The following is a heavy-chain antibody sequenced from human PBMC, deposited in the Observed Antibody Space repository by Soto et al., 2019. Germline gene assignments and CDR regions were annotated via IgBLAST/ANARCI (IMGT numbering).Heavy chain of an antibody. CDR3: ARGPYGDDLPDY. V-gene: IGHV1-69*02. CDR1: GCTFSSYT. D-gene: IGHD4-17*01. CDR2: IIPILGIA. J-gene: IGHJ4*02. Sequence: QVQLVQSGAEVKKPGSSVKVSCQASGCTFSSYTISWVRQAPGQGLEWMGRIIPILGIANYAQKFQGRVKSTADKSTSTAYKELSRLRSEDTAVYYCARGPYGDDLPDYWGLGTLVTVSS.